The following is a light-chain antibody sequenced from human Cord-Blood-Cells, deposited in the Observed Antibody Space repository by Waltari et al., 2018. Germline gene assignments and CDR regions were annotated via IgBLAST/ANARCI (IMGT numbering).Light chain of an antibody. CDR3: SSYTSSSTRV. J-gene: IGLJ3*02. Sequence: QSALTQPASVSGSPGQSITISCTGTTTDVGGSNYVSWYQQHPGQAPKLMIYDVSNRPSGVSNRFSGSKSGNTASLTISGLQAEDEADYYCSSYTSSSTRVFGGGTKLTVL. CDR1: TTDVGGSNY. V-gene: IGLV2-14*03. CDR2: DVS.